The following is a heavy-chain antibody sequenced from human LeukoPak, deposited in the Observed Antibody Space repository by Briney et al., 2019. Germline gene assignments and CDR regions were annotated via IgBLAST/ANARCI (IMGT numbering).Heavy chain of an antibody. CDR2: IYYSGST. V-gene: IGHV4-59*01. J-gene: IGHJ4*02. CDR3: ARVITIFGVVTSGSYFDY. D-gene: IGHD3-3*01. Sequence: SETLSLTCTVSGGSISSYYWSWIRQPPGKGLEWIGYIYYSGSTNYNPSLKSRVTISVDTSKNQFSLKLSSVTAADTAVYYCARVITIFGVVTSGSYFDYWGQGTLVTVSS. CDR1: GGSISSYY.